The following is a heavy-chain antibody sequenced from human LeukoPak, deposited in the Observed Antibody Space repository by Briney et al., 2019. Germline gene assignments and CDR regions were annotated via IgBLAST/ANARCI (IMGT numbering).Heavy chain of an antibody. V-gene: IGHV3-23*01. D-gene: IGHD1-1*01. Sequence: GGPRGLSCAASGFTFSSIAMTWFRQAPGKGLEWFSSIRSNGDTTYNADSVKGRFTISRDNSKNTLYLQMNSLRVEDTAIYYCAKGQELDDGVFDSWGQGTLVTVSS. CDR3: AKGQELDDGVFDS. CDR2: IRSNGDTT. J-gene: IGHJ4*02. CDR1: GFTFSSIA.